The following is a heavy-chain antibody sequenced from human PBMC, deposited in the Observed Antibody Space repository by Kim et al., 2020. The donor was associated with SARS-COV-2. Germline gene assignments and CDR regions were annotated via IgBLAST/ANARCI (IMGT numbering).Heavy chain of an antibody. CDR2: INPSGTT. CDR1: GGSFSGYY. V-gene: IGHV4-34*01. CDR3: ARGRRVVADKDDAFDI. J-gene: IGHJ3*02. Sequence: SETLSLTCAVYGGSFSGYYWSWIRQPPGKGLEWIGEINPSGTTSYNPSLKSRVTISVDTSKNQFSLKLSSVTAADTAVYYCARGRRVVADKDDAFDIWGQGTMVTVSS. D-gene: IGHD2-15*01.